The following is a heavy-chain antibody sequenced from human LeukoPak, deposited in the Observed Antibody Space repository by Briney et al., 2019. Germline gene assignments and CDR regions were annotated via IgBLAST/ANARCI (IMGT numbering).Heavy chain of an antibody. D-gene: IGHD4-11*01. J-gene: IGHJ5*02. CDR3: ANTVTTSNWFDP. CDR1: GYTSTGYY. CDR2: INPNSGGT. Sequence: ASVKVSCKASGYTSTGYYMHWVRQAPGQGLEWMGWINPNSGGTNYAQKFQGRVTMTRDTSISTAYMELSRLRSDDTAVYYCANTVTTSNWFDPWGQGTLVTVSS. V-gene: IGHV1-2*02.